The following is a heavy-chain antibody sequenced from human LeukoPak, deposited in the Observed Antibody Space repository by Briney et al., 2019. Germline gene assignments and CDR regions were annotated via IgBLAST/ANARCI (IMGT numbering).Heavy chain of an antibody. Sequence: GGSLRLSCAASGITFNTYSMNWVRQAPGKGLEWVSSISSNSRDIYYADSVKGRFTISRDNAKNSLHLQMNSLRAEDTAVYYCARDDRDSSSYRFDYWGHGILVTVSS. CDR2: ISSNSRDI. J-gene: IGHJ4*01. CDR3: ARDDRDSSSYRFDY. CDR1: GITFNTYS. D-gene: IGHD6-6*01. V-gene: IGHV3-21*01.